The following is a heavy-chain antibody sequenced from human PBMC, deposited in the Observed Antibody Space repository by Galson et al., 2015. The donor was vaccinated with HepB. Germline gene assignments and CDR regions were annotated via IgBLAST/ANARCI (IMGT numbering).Heavy chain of an antibody. CDR3: ASCVSIAARPYYYYYMDV. J-gene: IGHJ6*03. D-gene: IGHD6-6*01. CDR1: GYTFTSYA. CDR2: INAGNGNT. Sequence: SVKVSCKASGYTFTSYAMHWVRQAPGQRLEWMGWINAGNGNTKYSQKFQGRVTITADESTSTAYMELSSLRSEDTAVYYCASCVSIAARPYYYYYMDVWGKGTTVTVSS. V-gene: IGHV1-3*01.